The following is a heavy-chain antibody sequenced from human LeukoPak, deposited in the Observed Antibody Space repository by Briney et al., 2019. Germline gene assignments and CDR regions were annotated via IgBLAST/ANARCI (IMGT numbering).Heavy chain of an antibody. CDR2: ITSNGDST. J-gene: IGHJ4*02. V-gene: IGHV3-64D*06. D-gene: IGHD6-13*01. Sequence: GGSLRLSCSTSGFIFSSYPMHWVRQPPGKGLEYASGITSNGDSTNYADSVKGRFTISRDNSKNTPSLHMSSLRAEDTAVYYCVKDQGEYSSSWYYFDNWGQGTLVTVSS. CDR3: VKDQGEYSSSWYYFDN. CDR1: GFIFSSYP.